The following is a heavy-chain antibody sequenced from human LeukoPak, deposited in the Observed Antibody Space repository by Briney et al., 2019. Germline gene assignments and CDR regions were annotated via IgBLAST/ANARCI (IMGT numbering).Heavy chain of an antibody. Sequence: ASVKVSCKASGYTFTGYYMHWVRHAPGQGLEWMGWINPNSGGTNYAQKVQGRVTMTRDTSISTAYMELSRLRSDDTAVYYCASLPPRFRATGYWGQGTLVTVSS. J-gene: IGHJ4*02. CDR1: GYTFTGYY. CDR3: ASLPPRFRATGY. D-gene: IGHD1-26*01. V-gene: IGHV1-2*02. CDR2: INPNSGGT.